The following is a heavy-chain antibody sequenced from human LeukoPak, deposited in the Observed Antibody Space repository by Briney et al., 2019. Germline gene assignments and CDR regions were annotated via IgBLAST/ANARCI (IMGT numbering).Heavy chain of an antibody. Sequence: SETLSLTCAVSGYSISSGYYWGWIRQPPGKGLEWIGSIYHSGSTYYNLSLKSRVTISVDTSKNQFSLKLSSVTAADTAVYYCARGSHYYYGMDVWGKGTTVTVSS. J-gene: IGHJ6*04. CDR1: GYSISSGYY. CDR3: ARGSHYYYGMDV. V-gene: IGHV4-38-2*01. CDR2: IYHSGST.